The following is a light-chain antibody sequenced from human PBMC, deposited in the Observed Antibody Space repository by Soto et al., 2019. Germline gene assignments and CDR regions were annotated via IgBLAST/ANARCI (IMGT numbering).Light chain of an antibody. CDR1: THDVVGYNY. Sequence: QSVLTQPASVSGSPGQSITISCSGTTHDVVGYNYVSWYQQHPGKAPKLLIYGVTDRPSGVSSRFSGSKSGNAASLTISGLQAEDEGDYYCSSYTSSYTWVFGGGTKLTVL. CDR3: SSYTSSYTWV. V-gene: IGLV2-14*03. CDR2: GVT. J-gene: IGLJ3*02.